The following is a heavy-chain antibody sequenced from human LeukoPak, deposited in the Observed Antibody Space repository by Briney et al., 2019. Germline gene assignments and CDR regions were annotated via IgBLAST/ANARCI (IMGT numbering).Heavy chain of an antibody. CDR1: GGSISSGSYY. J-gene: IGHJ5*02. CDR3: ARDDPTAEGWFDP. V-gene: IGHV4-61*02. Sequence: SETLSLTCTVSGGSISSGSYYWSWIRQPAGKGLEWIGRIYTSGSTNYNPSLKSRVPISVDTSKNQFSLKLSSVTAADTAVYYCARDDPTAEGWFDPWGQGTLVTVSS. CDR2: IYTSGST.